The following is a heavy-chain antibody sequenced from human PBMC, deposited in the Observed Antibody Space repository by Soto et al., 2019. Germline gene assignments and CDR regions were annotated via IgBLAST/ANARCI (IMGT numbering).Heavy chain of an antibody. CDR2: ISHDGSKR. CDR3: AKTATYVDGYDNTGYSSEDY. CDR1: GFTFIDFG. J-gene: IGHJ4*01. Sequence: PWGSLRLSCEVSGFTFIDFGLDFVRHSPCKWLEWVAIISHDGSKRFYADSVKGRFTISRDNSKNTLYLQMSSLRPEDTALYYCAKTATYVDGYDNTGYSSEDYWGHGTLVTVSS. D-gene: IGHD3-22*01. V-gene: IGHV3-30*18.